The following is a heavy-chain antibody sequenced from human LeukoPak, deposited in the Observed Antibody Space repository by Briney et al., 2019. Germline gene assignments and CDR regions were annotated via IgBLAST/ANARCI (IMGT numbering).Heavy chain of an antibody. CDR2: MNPNSGNT. D-gene: IGHD3-10*01. J-gene: IGHJ3*02. CDR3: ARDYGSGSLGAFDI. Sequence: ASVKVSCKASGYTFTSYDINWVRQATGQGLEWMGWMNPNSGNTGYAQKFQGRVTMTRDTSISTAYMELSRLRSDDTAVYYCARDYGSGSLGAFDIWGQGTMVTVSS. V-gene: IGHV1-8*01. CDR1: GYTFTSYD.